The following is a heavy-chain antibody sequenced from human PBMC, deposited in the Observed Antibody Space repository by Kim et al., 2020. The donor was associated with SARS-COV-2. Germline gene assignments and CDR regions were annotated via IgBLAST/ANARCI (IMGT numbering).Heavy chain of an antibody. V-gene: IGHV3-21*01. CDR3: ARVVGYCSSTSCYRPIDY. Sequence: GGSLRLSCAASGFTFSSYSMNWVRQAPGKGLEWVSSISSSSSYIYYADSVKGRFTISRDNAKNSLYLQMNSLRAEDTAVYYCARVVGYCSSTSCYRPIDYWGQGTLVTVSS. CDR1: GFTFSSYS. CDR2: ISSSSSYI. J-gene: IGHJ4*02. D-gene: IGHD2-2*02.